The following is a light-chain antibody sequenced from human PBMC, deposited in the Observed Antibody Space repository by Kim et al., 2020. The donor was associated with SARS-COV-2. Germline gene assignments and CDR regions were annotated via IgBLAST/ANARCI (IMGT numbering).Light chain of an antibody. Sequence: DIQMTQSPSSLSASVGDRVTITCRASQGISNYLAWYQQKPGKIPRLLIYAASTLQSGVPSRFSGSGSGTDFTLTISSLQPEDVASYYCQKYNSAPELTFGGGTKVDIK. CDR2: AAS. CDR1: QGISNY. V-gene: IGKV1-27*01. CDR3: QKYNSAPELT. J-gene: IGKJ4*01.